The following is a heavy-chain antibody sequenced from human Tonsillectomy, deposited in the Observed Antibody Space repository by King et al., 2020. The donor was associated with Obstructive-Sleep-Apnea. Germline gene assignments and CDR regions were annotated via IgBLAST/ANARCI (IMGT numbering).Heavy chain of an antibody. CDR2: INHSGST. V-gene: IGHV4-34*01. Sequence: VQLQQWGAGLLKPSETLSLTCAVYGGSFSGYYWSWIRQPPGKGLEWIGEINHSGSTNYNPSLKSRVTISVDTSKNQFSLKLSSVTAADTAVYYCASGARHPSRIAARLNYFDYWGQGTLVTVSS. CDR3: ASGARHPSRIAARLNYFDY. D-gene: IGHD6-6*01. CDR1: GGSFSGYY. J-gene: IGHJ4*02.